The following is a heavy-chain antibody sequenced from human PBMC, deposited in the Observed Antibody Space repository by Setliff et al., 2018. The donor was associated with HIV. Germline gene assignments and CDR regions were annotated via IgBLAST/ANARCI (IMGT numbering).Heavy chain of an antibody. J-gene: IGHJ4*02. D-gene: IGHD6-13*01. CDR2: IYYSGNT. CDR3: ARLLAAGGLFDY. CDR1: GGSISSNSHY. V-gene: IGHV4-39*01. Sequence: SETLSLTCTVSGGSISSNSHYWGWIRQPPGKGLEWIGSIYYSGNTYYNPSLKSRVTISVDTSKNQFSLKLRSVTAADTAVYYCARLLAAGGLFDYWGQGTLVTVSS.